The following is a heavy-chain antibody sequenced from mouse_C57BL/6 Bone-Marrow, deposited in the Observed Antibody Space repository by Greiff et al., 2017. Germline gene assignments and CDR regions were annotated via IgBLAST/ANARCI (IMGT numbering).Heavy chain of an antibody. Sequence: EVKLMESGGGLVQPGGSLKLSCAASGFTFSDYYMYWVRQTPEKRLEWVAYISNGGGSTYYPDTVKGRFTISRDNAKNTLYLQMSRLKSEDTSMYYCARLGDYYGSNYAMDDWGQGTSVTVSS. CDR3: ARLGDYYGSNYAMDD. V-gene: IGHV5-12*01. J-gene: IGHJ4*01. CDR2: ISNGGGST. D-gene: IGHD1-1*01. CDR1: GFTFSDYY.